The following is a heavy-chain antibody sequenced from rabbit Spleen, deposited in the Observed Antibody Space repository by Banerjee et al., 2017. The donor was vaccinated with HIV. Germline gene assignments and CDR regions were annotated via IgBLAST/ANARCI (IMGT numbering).Heavy chain of an antibody. Sequence: QEQLKESGGGLVQPGGSLKLSCKASGLTLSSYWICWVRQAPGKGLEWIACIYAGGSGITHYASWAKGRFTISKTSSTTVTLQMTSLTAADTATYFCARNYVNAFDPWGPGTLVTVS. CDR2: IYAGGSGIT. V-gene: IGHV1S45*01. CDR1: GLTLSSYW. J-gene: IGHJ2*01. CDR3: ARNYVNAFDP. D-gene: IGHD1-1*01.